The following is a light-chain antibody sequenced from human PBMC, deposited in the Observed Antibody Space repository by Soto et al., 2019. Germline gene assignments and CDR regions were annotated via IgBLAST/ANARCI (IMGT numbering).Light chain of an antibody. CDR3: LQHSTYPRT. Sequence: IQLTQSPSSLSASXXXXXXXXXXASQGINSALVWYQQKSGKAPKLLIYGASTLQSGVPSRFSGSASGTEFTLTISSLQPEDFATYYCLQHSTYPRTFGQGTKVDIK. CDR2: GAS. J-gene: IGKJ1*01. V-gene: IGKV1-9*01. CDR1: QGINSA.